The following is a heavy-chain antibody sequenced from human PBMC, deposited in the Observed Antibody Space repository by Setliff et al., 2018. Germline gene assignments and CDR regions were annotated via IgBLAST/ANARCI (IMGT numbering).Heavy chain of an antibody. CDR1: GFIFSTYW. D-gene: IGHD4-17*01. CDR3: ARLRKDYGDYYYFDY. CDR2: IKQDGSDK. J-gene: IGHJ4*02. V-gene: IGHV3-7*01. Sequence: GGSLRLSCAASGFIFSTYWMSWVRQAPGKGLEWVANIKQDGSDKYYVDSVEGRFTISRDNAKNSLYLQMNSLRAEDTAVYYCARLRKDYGDYYYFDYWGQGTLVTVSS.